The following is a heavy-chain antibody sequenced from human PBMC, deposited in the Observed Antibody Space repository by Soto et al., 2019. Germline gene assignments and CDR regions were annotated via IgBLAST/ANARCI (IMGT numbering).Heavy chain of an antibody. CDR3: ATRGDASYYYYGMDV. J-gene: IGHJ6*02. CDR2: ISGSGGST. Sequence: GGSLRLSCAASGFTFSTYAMSWVRQAPGKGLEWVSAISGSGGSTYYADSVKGRFTISRDNSKNTLFLQMNSLRAEDTAVYYCATRGDASYYYYGMDVWGQGTTVTVSS. CDR1: GFTFSTYA. D-gene: IGHD3-10*01. V-gene: IGHV3-23*01.